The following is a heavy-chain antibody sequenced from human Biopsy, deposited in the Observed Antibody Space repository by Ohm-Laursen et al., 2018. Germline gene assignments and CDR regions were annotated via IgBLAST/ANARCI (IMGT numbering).Heavy chain of an antibody. CDR3: TRWYDRSGYYRDL. D-gene: IGHD3-22*01. V-gene: IGHV3-49*04. Sequence: SLRLSCAASGFTFADFAVSWVRQAPGKGLEWVGLIKTKGFRERTQYAASVEGRFTISRDDSKGVAYLEMRGLKTEDTALYYCTRWYDRSGYYRDLWGQGTLVTVSS. J-gene: IGHJ5*02. CDR1: GFTFADFA. CDR2: IKTKGFRERT.